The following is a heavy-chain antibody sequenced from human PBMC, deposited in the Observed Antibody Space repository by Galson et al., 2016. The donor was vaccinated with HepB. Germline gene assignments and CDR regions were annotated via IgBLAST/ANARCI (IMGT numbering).Heavy chain of an antibody. CDR3: TTDPRIFTYYDSSGYYYWDY. D-gene: IGHD3-22*01. CDR1: GFTFSNAW. Sequence: SLRLSCAASGFTFSNAWMSWVRQAPGKGLEWVGRIKSKTDGGTTDYAAPVKGRFTISRDDSKNTLYLQMNSLKTEDTVVYYCTTDPRIFTYYDSSGYYYWDYWGQGTLVTVSS. V-gene: IGHV3-15*01. CDR2: IKSKTDGGTT. J-gene: IGHJ4*02.